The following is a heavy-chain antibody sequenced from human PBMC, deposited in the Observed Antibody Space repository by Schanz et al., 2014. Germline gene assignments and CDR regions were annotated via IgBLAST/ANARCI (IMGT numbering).Heavy chain of an antibody. Sequence: EVHLLESGGGLVEPGGSLRLSCATSGFSLDIFAVNWVRQAPGKGLEWVSYISRSTPDIYYADSVKGRFTMSRDNAKNSVFLQMNSLRAEDTAVYYCVRDSFFAFDYWGQGTLVTVSS. CDR3: VRDSFFAFDY. CDR1: GFSLDIFA. D-gene: IGHD3-3*01. V-gene: IGHV3-48*01. CDR2: ISRSTPDI. J-gene: IGHJ4*02.